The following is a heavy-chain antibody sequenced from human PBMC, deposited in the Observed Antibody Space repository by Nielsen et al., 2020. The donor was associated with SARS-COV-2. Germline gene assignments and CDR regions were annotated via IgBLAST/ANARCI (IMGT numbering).Heavy chain of an antibody. CDR2: IYYSGST. D-gene: IGHD6-6*01. CDR3: ARDKIAARQSYYYYYMDV. V-gene: IGHV4-59*01. J-gene: IGHJ6*03. Sequence: WIRQPPGKGLEWIGYIYYSGSTNYNPSLKGRVTISVDTSKNQFSLKLSSVTAADTAVYYCARDKIAARQSYYYYYMDVWGKGTTVTVSS.